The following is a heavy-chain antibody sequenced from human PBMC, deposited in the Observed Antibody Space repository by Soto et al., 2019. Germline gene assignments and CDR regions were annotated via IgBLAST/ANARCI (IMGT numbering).Heavy chain of an antibody. CDR2: GYQSGNT. CDR1: VVSISSSSHY. D-gene: IGHD2-8*01. J-gene: IGHJ4*02. Sequence: PSETLSLTCSVSVVSISSSSHYWGWVRQAPGQGLEWIGSGYQSGNTYYNPSLRNRVAVSVDTSPNQISLRVKFVTSADTGVYFCARNALQNEFELWGQGTPVTVSS. V-gene: IGHV4-39*01. CDR3: ARNALQNEFEL.